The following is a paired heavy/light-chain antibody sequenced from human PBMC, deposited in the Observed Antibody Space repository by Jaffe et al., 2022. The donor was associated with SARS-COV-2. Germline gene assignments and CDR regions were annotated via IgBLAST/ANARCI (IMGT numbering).Light chain of an antibody. Sequence: DIQMTQSPSSLSASVGDRVTITCRASQSISSHVNWYQQKPGKAPNLLIYAASSLQSGAPSRFSGSGSGTDFTLTISSLQPEDFAIYYCQQSFSTPLLTFGGGTKVEIK. V-gene: IGKV1-39*01. CDR2: AAS. J-gene: IGKJ4*01. CDR1: QSISSH. CDR3: QQSFSTPLLT.
Heavy chain of an antibody. CDR1: GFTFSTSE. J-gene: IGHJ4*02. V-gene: IGHV3-48*03. Sequence: EVQLVESGGGLVQPGGSLRLSCAASGFTFSTSEMNWVRQAPGKGLEWVSYVSSSGRTIYYADSVKGRFTISRDNAKNSLYLQMNSLRADDTAVYYCARAEYSDYTYVKYFDYWGQGTLVTVSS. D-gene: IGHD5-12*01. CDR3: ARAEYSDYTYVKYFDY. CDR2: VSSSGRTI.